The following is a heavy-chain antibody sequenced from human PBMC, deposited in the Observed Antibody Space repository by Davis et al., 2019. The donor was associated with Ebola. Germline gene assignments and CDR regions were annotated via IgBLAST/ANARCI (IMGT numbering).Heavy chain of an antibody. CDR1: GFTFISYW. CDR3: GRGALFGIPAGTIDS. J-gene: IGHJ4*02. CDR2: INIDGSST. Sequence: GESLKISCAASGFTFISYWMHWVRQAPGKGLVWVARINIDGSSTIYADSVEGRFTVSRDNAKNTLYLEVNSLRSEDTAVYYRGRGALFGIPAGTIDSWGQGTLVTVSS. V-gene: IGHV3-74*01. D-gene: IGHD3-16*01.